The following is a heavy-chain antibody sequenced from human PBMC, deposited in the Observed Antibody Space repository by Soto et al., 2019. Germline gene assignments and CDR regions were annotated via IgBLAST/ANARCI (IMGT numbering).Heavy chain of an antibody. CDR3: AKGPLGIVGSWLDYYYGMDV. V-gene: IGHV3-30*18. J-gene: IGHJ6*02. CDR2: ISYDGSNK. D-gene: IGHD6-13*01. Sequence: QVQLVESGGGVVQPGRSLRLSCAASGFTFSSYGMHWVRQAPGKGLEWVAVISYDGSNKYYADSVKGRFTISRDNSKNTLYLQMNSLRAEDTAVYYCAKGPLGIVGSWLDYYYGMDVWGQGTTVTVSS. CDR1: GFTFSSYG.